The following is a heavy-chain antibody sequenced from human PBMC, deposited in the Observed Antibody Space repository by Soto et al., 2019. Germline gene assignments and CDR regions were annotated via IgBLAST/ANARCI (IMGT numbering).Heavy chain of an antibody. V-gene: IGHV3-30-3*01. Sequence: RGSLRLSCAASGFPFSSYAMHLVRQSPGKGLEWVAFISYDGSNKCYADSVKGRFTISRDNSKNTLYLQMNSLRAEDTAVYYCARVSGCSSTICYPYYYDYGMDVWCKGRXVTVSS. CDR2: ISYDGSNK. CDR3: ARVSGCSSTICYPYYYDYGMDV. J-gene: IGHJ6*04. CDR1: GFPFSSYA. D-gene: IGHD2-2*01.